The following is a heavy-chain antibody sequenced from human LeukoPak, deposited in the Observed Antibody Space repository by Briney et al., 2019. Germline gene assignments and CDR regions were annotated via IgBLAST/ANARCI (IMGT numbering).Heavy chain of an antibody. D-gene: IGHD5-24*01. CDR2: VNGDGTKT. V-gene: IGHV3-74*01. Sequence: GGSLRLSCTASGFTFSSHWMHWVRQVPGRGPVWVSRVNGDGTKTTYAAPVKGRFTISRDNAKNTLYLQMNSLRAEDTAVYHCARDGYNLDTFDIWGQGTMVTVSS. CDR1: GFTFSSHW. J-gene: IGHJ3*02. CDR3: ARDGYNLDTFDI.